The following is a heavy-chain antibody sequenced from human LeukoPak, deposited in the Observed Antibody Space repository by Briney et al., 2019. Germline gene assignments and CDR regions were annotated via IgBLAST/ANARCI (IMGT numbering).Heavy chain of an antibody. J-gene: IGHJ5*02. CDR1: GGSIRSSTYY. V-gene: IGHV4-39*01. CDR3: ARRFSGDYGFPIHNCFDP. CDR2: IYYSGST. D-gene: IGHD4/OR15-4a*01. Sequence: SETLSLTCTVSGGSIRSSTYYWAWIRQPPGKELEWIGNIYYSGSTYYNPSLKSRVTISVDTSKNQFSLKLSSVTAADTAVYYCARRFSGDYGFPIHNCFDPWGQGTLVTVSS.